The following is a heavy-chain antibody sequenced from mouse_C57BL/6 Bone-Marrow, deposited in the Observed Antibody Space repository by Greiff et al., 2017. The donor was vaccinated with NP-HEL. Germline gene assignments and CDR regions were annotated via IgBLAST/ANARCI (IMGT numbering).Heavy chain of an antibody. CDR1: GFTFSDYY. CDR3: ASLEGSRAY. Sequence: EVHLVESGGGLVQPGGSLKLSCAASGFTFSDYYMYWVRQTPEKRLEWVAYISNGGGSTYYPDTVKGRFTISRDNAKNTLYLQMSRLKSEDTAMYYCASLEGSRAYWGQGTLVTVSA. V-gene: IGHV5-12*01. J-gene: IGHJ3*01. CDR2: ISNGGGST. D-gene: IGHD3-3*01.